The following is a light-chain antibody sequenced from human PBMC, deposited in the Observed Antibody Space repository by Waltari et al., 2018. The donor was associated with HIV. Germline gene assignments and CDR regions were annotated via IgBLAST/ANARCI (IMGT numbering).Light chain of an antibody. V-gene: IGLV6-57*04. J-gene: IGLJ3*02. CDR2: EDN. CDR1: SGNIASYY. Sequence: NFMLTQPHSVSESPGKTVTISCTRSSGNIASYYVQWYQQRPGSAPTTVIYEDNHRPSGVPDRFSGSIDSSSNSASLTISGVKTEDEADYYCQSYDSTHWVFGGGTKLTVL. CDR3: QSYDSTHWV.